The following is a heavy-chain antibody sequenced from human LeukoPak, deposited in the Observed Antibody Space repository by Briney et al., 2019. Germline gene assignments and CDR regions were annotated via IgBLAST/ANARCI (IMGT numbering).Heavy chain of an antibody. V-gene: IGHV4-4*07. CDR2: IYTSGST. J-gene: IGHJ6*03. Sequence: PSETLSLTCTVSGGSISSYYWSWIRQPAGKGLEWIGRIYTSGSTYYSPSLQGRVTISIDTSKNHFSLTLNSVTAADTALYYCARASSSYFYYMDVWGKGTTVTISS. D-gene: IGHD6-13*01. CDR3: ARASSSYFYYMDV. CDR1: GGSISSYY.